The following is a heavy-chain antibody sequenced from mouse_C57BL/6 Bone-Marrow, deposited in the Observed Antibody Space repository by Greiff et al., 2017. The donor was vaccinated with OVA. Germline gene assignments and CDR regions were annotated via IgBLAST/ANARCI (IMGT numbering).Heavy chain of an antibody. CDR3: ASITTVRDY. V-gene: IGHV2-2*01. CDR2: IWSDGST. D-gene: IGHD1-1*01. CDR1: GFSLTSYG. J-gene: IGHJ2*01. Sequence: QVQLQQSGPGLVQPSQSLSITCTVSGFSLTSYGVHWVRQSPGKGLEWLGVIWSDGSTDYNAAFISRLSISKDNSKSQVFFKMNSLQADDTAIYYCASITTVRDYWGQGTTLTVSS.